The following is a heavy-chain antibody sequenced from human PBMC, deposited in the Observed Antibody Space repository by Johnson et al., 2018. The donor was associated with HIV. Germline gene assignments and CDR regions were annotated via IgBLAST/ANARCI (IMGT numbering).Heavy chain of an antibody. J-gene: IGHJ3*02. CDR3: VKDGAAAGTVGADAFDI. V-gene: IGHV3-30*02. CDR2: IRYDGSNK. D-gene: IGHD6-13*01. Sequence: QVQLVESGGGVVQPGRSLRLSCAASGFTFSSYGMHWVRQAPGKGLEWVAFIRYDGSNKYYADSVKGRFTISRDNSKNTLYLQMNSLRAEDTAVYYCVKDGAAAGTVGADAFDIWGQGTMVTVSS. CDR1: GFTFSSYG.